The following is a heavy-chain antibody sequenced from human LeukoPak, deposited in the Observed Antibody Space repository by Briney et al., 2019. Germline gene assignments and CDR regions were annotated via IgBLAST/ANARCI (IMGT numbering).Heavy chain of an antibody. CDR2: IFNGGST. Sequence: AGGSLRLSCAASGFAVSSNHMNWVRQAPGKGREWVSVIFNGGSTYYADSVKGRFTISRDNYKNTLYLQMNSLRAEDAAVYYCARMLSSGSYYFDYWGQGTLVTVSS. V-gene: IGHV3-53*01. J-gene: IGHJ4*02. CDR3: ARMLSSGSYYFDY. CDR1: GFAVSSNH. D-gene: IGHD6-19*01.